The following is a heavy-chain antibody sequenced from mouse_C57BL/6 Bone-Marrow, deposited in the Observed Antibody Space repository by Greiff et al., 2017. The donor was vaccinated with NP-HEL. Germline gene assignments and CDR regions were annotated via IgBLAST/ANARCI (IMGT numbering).Heavy chain of an antibody. CDR3: AKRGVVLDWYFDV. D-gene: IGHD1-1*01. Sequence: VQLQQSGPGLVQPSQSLSITCTVSGFSLTSYGVHWVRQSPGKGLEWLGVLWRGGSTDYNAAFMSRLSITKDNSKSQVFFKMNSLQADDTAIYYCAKRGVVLDWYFDVWGTGTTVTVSS. CDR1: GFSLTSYG. CDR2: LWRGGST. V-gene: IGHV2-5*01. J-gene: IGHJ1*03.